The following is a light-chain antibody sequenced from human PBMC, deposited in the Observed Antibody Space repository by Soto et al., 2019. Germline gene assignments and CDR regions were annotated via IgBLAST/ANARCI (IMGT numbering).Light chain of an antibody. J-gene: IGLJ1*01. CDR1: SSDIGAYNY. V-gene: IGLV2-14*01. Sequence: QSALTQPASVSGSRGQSITISCTGTSSDIGAYNYVSWYQQHPGKAPKLMIYEVTNRPSGVSNRFSGSKSGNTAPLTISGLQAEDEADYYCSSYTTGTPYVFGTGTKVTVL. CDR2: EVT. CDR3: SSYTTGTPYV.